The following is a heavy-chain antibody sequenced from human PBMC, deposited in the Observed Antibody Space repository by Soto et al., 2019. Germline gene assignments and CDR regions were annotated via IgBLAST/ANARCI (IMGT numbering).Heavy chain of an antibody. D-gene: IGHD5-18*01. CDR3: ARSPDIVYSYGLAVDY. Sequence: ASVKVSCKASGYTFTKYAMHWVRQAPGQRLEWMGWINAGNGNTKYSQKFQGRVTITRDTSASTAYMELSSLRSEDTAVYYCARSPDIVYSYGLAVDYWGQGTLVTVSS. J-gene: IGHJ4*02. V-gene: IGHV1-3*01. CDR1: GYTFTKYA. CDR2: INAGNGNT.